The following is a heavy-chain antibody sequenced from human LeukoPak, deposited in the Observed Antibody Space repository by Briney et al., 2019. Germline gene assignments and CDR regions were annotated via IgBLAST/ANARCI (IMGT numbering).Heavy chain of an antibody. CDR3: ASDSAVALH. D-gene: IGHD6-19*01. CDR1: GFTFSSYS. Sequence: PGGSLRLSCAASGFTFSSYSMHWVRQAPGKGLEYVSAISSNGGSTYYANSVKGKFTISRDNSKNTLYLQMGSLRAEDMAVYYCASDSAVALHWGQGTLVTVSS. V-gene: IGHV3-64*01. CDR2: ISSNGGST. J-gene: IGHJ4*02.